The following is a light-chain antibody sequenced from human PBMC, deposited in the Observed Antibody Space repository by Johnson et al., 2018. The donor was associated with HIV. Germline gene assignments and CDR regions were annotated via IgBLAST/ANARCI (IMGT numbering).Light chain of an antibody. Sequence: QPVLTQPPSVSAAPGQKVTFSCSRNISNIGNNYVSWYQQLPGTAPKLLIYDNNMRPSGIPDRFSGSKSGTSAALGITGVPTGDEADYYCGTWDSSLSAYVFGTGTKVTVL. CDR3: GTWDSSLSAYV. CDR1: ISNIGNNY. CDR2: DNN. J-gene: IGLJ1*01. V-gene: IGLV1-51*01.